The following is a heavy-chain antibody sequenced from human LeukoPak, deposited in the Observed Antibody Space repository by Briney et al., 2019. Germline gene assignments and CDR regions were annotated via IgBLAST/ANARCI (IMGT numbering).Heavy chain of an antibody. CDR1: GGSFSGYY. J-gene: IGHJ3*02. CDR3: ARGRGYNAFDI. V-gene: IGHV4-34*01. D-gene: IGHD5-18*01. Sequence: SETLSLTCAVYGGSFSGYYWSWIRQPPGKGLEWIGEINHSGSTNYNPSLKSRVTISVDTSKNQFSLKLSSVTAADTAVYYCARGRGYNAFDIWGQRTMVTVSS. CDR2: INHSGST.